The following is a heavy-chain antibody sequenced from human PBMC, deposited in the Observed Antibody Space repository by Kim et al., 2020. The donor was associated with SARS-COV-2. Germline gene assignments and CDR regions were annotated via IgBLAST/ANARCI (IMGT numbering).Heavy chain of an antibody. J-gene: IGHJ2*01. D-gene: IGHD3-22*01. CDR3: ARRDYYDSSEGYFDL. V-gene: IGHV1-69*01. Sequence: QKFQGRVTSTADESTSTAYMELSSLRSEDTAVYYCARRDYYDSSEGYFDLWGRGTLVTVSS.